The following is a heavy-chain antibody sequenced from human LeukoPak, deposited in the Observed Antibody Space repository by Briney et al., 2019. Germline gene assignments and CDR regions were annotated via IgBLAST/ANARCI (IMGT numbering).Heavy chain of an antibody. D-gene: IGHD3-3*01. CDR1: GGTFISYA. CDR2: IIPIFGTA. J-gene: IGHJ3*02. CDR3: ATQLGITIFGVVTSIGDDAFDI. V-gene: IGHV1-69*05. Sequence: SVKVSCKASGGTFISYAISWVRQAPGQGLEWMGRIIPIFGTANYAQKFQGRVTNTTDESTSTAYMELSSLRSEDTAVYYCATQLGITIFGVVTSIGDDAFDIWGQGTMVTVSS.